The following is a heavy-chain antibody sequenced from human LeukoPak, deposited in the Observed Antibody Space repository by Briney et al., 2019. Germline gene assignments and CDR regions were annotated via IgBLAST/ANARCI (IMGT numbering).Heavy chain of an antibody. CDR3: ARDWGYSYGYFDY. D-gene: IGHD5-18*01. CDR2: IYHSGST. J-gene: IGHJ4*02. CDR1: GYSISSGYY. Sequence: KPSETLSLTCTVSGYSISSGYYWGWIRPPPGKGLEWIGSIYHSGSTYYNPSLKSRVTISVDTSKNQFSLKLSSVTAADTAVYYCARDWGYSYGYFDYWGQGTLVTVSS. V-gene: IGHV4-38-2*02.